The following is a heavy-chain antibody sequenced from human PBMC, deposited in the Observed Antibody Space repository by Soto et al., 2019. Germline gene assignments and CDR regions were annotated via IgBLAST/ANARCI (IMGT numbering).Heavy chain of an antibody. CDR2: IIPILGIA. V-gene: IGHV1-69*02. CDR3: ASFLTGYYKCPFDY. J-gene: IGHJ4*02. CDR1: GGTFSSYT. Sequence: QVQLVQSGAEVKKPGSSVKVSCKASGGTFSSYTISWVRQAPGQGLEWMGRIIPILGIANYAQKFQGRVTITADKSTSTAYMELSSLRSEDTAVYYCASFLTGYYKCPFDYWGQGTLVTVSS. D-gene: IGHD3-9*01.